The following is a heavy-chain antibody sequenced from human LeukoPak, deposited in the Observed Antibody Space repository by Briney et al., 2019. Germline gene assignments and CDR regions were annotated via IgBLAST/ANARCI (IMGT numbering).Heavy chain of an antibody. Sequence: GSLRLSCAASGFTVSSNYMSWFRQAPGKGLEWVSLIYAGGSTYYADAVKGRFTISRHNSKNTLYLQMNSLRAEDTAVYHCARWTYNSNLSPDYWGQGTLVTVSS. V-gene: IGHV3-53*01. D-gene: IGHD1-7*01. CDR2: IYAGGST. CDR3: ARWTYNSNLSPDY. CDR1: GFTVSSNY. J-gene: IGHJ4*02.